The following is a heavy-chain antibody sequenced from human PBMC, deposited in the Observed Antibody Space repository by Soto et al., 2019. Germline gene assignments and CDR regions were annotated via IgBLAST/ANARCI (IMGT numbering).Heavy chain of an antibody. CDR3: ARAGQYYDSSGYTD. J-gene: IGHJ4*02. V-gene: IGHV1-18*01. Sequence: QVKLVQSGTEVKKPGASMKVSCKASGYSFATSGIIWVRQAPGQGLEWMGWISAYNGNRNYDPKLQDRVTMTTDTSARTAYLELRSLRSDATAVYYGARAGQYYDSSGYTDWGQGTQVTVSS. CDR2: ISAYNGNR. D-gene: IGHD3-22*01. CDR1: GYSFATSG.